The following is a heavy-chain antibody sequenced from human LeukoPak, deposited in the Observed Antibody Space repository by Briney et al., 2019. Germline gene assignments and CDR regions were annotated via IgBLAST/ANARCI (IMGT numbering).Heavy chain of an antibody. CDR2: IWGDGNNK. CDR1: GYNFSTYV. V-gene: IGHV3-33*01. J-gene: IGHJ5*02. CDR3: ARDNGEWRLNWFDH. D-gene: IGHD2-8*01. Sequence: GGSLRLSFVAPGYNFSTYVMHWVRQAPAKVLDWDPLIWGDGNNKYYADSVKGRFIISRDNSKNTLSLQMNSLRAEDTAVYYCARDNGEWRLNWFDHWGQGTLVTVSS.